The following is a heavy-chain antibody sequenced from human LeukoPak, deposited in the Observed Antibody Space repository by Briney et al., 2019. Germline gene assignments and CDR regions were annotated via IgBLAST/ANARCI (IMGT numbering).Heavy chain of an antibody. CDR2: IATSSDYI. J-gene: IGHJ3*02. D-gene: IGHD3-10*01. V-gene: IGHV3-21*06. CDR3: ARGRSITILRGVAISDGFDI. CDR1: GFTFSTYS. Sequence: GGSLRLSCAASGFTFSTYSMNWVRQAPGKGLEWVSSIATSSDYIYYAGSLKGRFTISKDNAKNSLYLHMNSLRPDDTAVYYCARGRSITILRGVAISDGFDIWGQGTKVTVS.